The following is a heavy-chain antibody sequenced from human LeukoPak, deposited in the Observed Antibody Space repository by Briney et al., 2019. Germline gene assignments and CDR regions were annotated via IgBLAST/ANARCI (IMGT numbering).Heavy chain of an antibody. J-gene: IGHJ3*02. CDR2: XXXSGST. D-gene: IGHD3-10*01. CDR1: GGSISSYY. CDR3: ARDLGYYYGSGSEVAFDI. V-gene: IGHV4-59*01. Sequence: SETLSLTCTVSGGSISSYYWSWIRQPPGKGLXXXXXXXXSGSTNYNPSLKSRVTISVDTSKNQFSLKLSSVTAADTAVYYCARDLGYYYGSGSEVAFDIWGQGTMVTVPS.